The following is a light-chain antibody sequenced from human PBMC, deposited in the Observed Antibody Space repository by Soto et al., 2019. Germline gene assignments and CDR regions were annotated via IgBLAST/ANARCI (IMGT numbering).Light chain of an antibody. CDR1: QNVSSY. Sequence: IVLTQSPATLSLSPGERVAISCRASQNVSSYLAWYQQKPGQAPRLLIYDASKSAPGIPARFSGSWSGTDFTLIIISLEPEDVSVYFCQKRSICSSTFGGGTKVAIK. J-gene: IGKJ4*01. V-gene: IGKV3-11*01. CDR3: QKRSICSST. CDR2: DAS.